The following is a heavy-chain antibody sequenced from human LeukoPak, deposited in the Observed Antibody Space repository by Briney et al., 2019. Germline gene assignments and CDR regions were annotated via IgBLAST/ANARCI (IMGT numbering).Heavy chain of an antibody. CDR2: IYYSGST. Sequence: NSSETLSLTCTVSGGSISSYYWSWIRQPPGKGLEWIGYIYYSGSTNYNPSLKSRVTISVDTPKNQFSLKLSSVTAADTAVYYCARGRDGYNGDYFDYWGQGTLVTVSS. D-gene: IGHD5-24*01. CDR1: GGSISSYY. CDR3: ARGRDGYNGDYFDY. J-gene: IGHJ4*02. V-gene: IGHV4-59*01.